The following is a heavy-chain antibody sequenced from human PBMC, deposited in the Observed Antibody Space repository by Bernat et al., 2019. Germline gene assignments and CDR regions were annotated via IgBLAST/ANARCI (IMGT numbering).Heavy chain of an antibody. D-gene: IGHD3-10*01. Sequence: EVLLVETGGDLVQPGGSLRLSCIASGFTFNKNAMSWVRQAPGKGLEWVSSISGNGNNQYYADSVKGRFTVSRDNSKNKGYLQLNSLTPDDTAVDFCARDRTVSRSPFGYYGMDVWGQGTTVIVSS. V-gene: IGHV3-23*04. CDR3: ARDRTVSRSPFGYYGMDV. CDR1: GFTFNKNA. J-gene: IGHJ6*02. CDR2: ISGNGNNQ.